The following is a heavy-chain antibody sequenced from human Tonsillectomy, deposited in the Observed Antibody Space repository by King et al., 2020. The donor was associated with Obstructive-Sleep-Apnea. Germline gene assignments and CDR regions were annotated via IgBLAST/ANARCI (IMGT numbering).Heavy chain of an antibody. CDR2: IYYSGST. CDR1: GGSISSYY. J-gene: IGHJ3*02. D-gene: IGHD3-10*01. CDR3: ATSLGPFDAFDI. V-gene: IGHV4-59*08. Sequence: HVQLQEPGPGLVKPSETLSLTCTVSGGSISSYYWSWIRQPPGKGLEWIGYIYYSGSTNYNPSLKSRVTISVDTSKNQFSLKLSSVTAADTAVYYCATSLGPFDAFDIWGQGTMVTVSS.